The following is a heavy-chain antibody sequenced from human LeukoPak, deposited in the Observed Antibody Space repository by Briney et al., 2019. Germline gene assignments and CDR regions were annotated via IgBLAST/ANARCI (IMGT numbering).Heavy chain of an antibody. J-gene: IGHJ4*02. V-gene: IGHV3-21*01. CDR2: ISSSSSYI. CDR1: GFTFSSYS. CDR3: AREIGSATVSPYDY. D-gene: IGHD4-17*01. Sequence: GGSLRLSCAASGFTFSSYSMNWVRQAPGKGLEWVSSISSSSSYIYYADSVKGRFTISRDNAKNSLYLQMNSLRAEDTAVYYCAREIGSATVSPYDYWGQGTLVTVSS.